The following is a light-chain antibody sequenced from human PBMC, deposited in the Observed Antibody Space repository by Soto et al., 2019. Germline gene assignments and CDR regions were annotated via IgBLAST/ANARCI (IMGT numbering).Light chain of an antibody. J-gene: IGKJ5*01. CDR2: DAS. Sequence: IVLAHSSTTLSFSPGERATLSFRASQSVSSYLAWYQQKPGQAPRLPIYDASNRATGITARFSGSGSGTEFTLTINSLQADDFATDYCQQHNSFSITFGQGTRLENK. CDR3: QQHNSFSIT. CDR1: QSVSSY. V-gene: IGKV3-11*01.